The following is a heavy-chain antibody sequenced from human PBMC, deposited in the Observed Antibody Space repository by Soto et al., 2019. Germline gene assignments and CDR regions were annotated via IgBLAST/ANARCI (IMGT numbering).Heavy chain of an antibody. CDR2: IHYSGST. V-gene: IGHV4-61*01. CDR3: TRGGDAYKNGH. D-gene: IGHD2-21*01. J-gene: IGHJ4*02. CDR1: GGSVSIGTYY. Sequence: QVQLQESGPGLVKPSETLSLTCTVPGGSVSIGTYYWSWIRQPPGKGLEWIGFIHYSGSTNYHPSLKXRXTXSXXTSKNQFALKLTSVNAADTAVYYCTRGGDAYKNGHWGQGTLVTVYS.